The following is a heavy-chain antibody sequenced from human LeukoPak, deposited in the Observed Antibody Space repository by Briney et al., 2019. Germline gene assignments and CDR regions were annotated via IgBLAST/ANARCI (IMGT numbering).Heavy chain of an antibody. V-gene: IGHV4-34*01. CDR2: INHSRST. CDR1: GGSFSGYY. J-gene: IGHJ5*02. D-gene: IGHD3-16*02. Sequence: PSETLSLTCAVYGGSFSGYYWSWSRHPPGKGLEWIGEINHSRSTNYNPSLKSRVTISVDTSKNQFSLKLSSVTAADTAVYYCAGVFRYVWGSYRYTPWGQGTLVTVSS. CDR3: AGVFRYVWGSYRYTP.